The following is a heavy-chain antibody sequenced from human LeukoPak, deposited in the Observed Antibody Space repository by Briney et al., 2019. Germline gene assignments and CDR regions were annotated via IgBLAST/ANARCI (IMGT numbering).Heavy chain of an antibody. J-gene: IGHJ5*02. Sequence: ASVKVSCKASGYTFTSYDINWVRQATGQGLEWMGWMNPNSDNTGYAQKFQGRVTMTRNTSTSTAFMELGSLTSEDTAVYYCARGGASAAARRFDPWGQGTLVTVSS. CDR3: ARGGASAAARRFDP. CDR1: GYTFTSYD. V-gene: IGHV1-8*01. CDR2: MNPNSDNT. D-gene: IGHD6-13*01.